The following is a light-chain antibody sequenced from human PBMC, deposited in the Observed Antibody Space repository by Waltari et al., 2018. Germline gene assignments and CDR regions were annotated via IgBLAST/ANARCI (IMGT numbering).Light chain of an antibody. V-gene: IGLV1-51*01. Sequence: QSVLTQPPSVSAAPGQTVTISCSGRSSTIGNNYVSWYQQLPGTAPKLLIYDNNKRPSGIPDRFSGSKSGTSATLGITGLQTGDEADYYCGTWDSSLSAGGVFGGGTKLTVL. CDR2: DNN. J-gene: IGLJ3*02. CDR3: GTWDSSLSAGGV. CDR1: SSTIGNNY.